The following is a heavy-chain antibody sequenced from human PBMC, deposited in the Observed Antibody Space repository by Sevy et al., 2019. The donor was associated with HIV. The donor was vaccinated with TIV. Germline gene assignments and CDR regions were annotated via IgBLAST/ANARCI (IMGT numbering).Heavy chain of an antibody. D-gene: IGHD3-9*01. CDR2: ISGSGDNT. CDR3: AKSIRDYYYGMDV. CDR1: GFTFSSYA. J-gene: IGHJ6*02. Sequence: GGSLRLSCAASGFTFSSYATSWVRQAPGKGLEWVSTISGSGDNTFYADSAKGRFTISRDNSKNTLYLQMNSLRAEDTAVYYCAKSIRDYYYGMDVWGQGTTVTVSS. V-gene: IGHV3-23*01.